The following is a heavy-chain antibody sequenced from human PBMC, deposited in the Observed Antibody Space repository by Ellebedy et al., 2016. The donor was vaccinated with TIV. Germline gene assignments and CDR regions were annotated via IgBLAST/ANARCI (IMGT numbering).Heavy chain of an antibody. V-gene: IGHV1-3*01. J-gene: IGHJ5*02. D-gene: IGHD6-19*01. CDR1: GYTFTDYA. CDR2: VRGDNGNT. Sequence: ASVKVSXKASGYTFTDYAMHWVRQAPGQSLELMGWVRGDNGNTRYSQKFQDRITITSDTSASTAYMELSSLRSEDTAVYYCARGNLRKLAVAEENWFGPWGQGTLVTVSS. CDR3: ARGNLRKLAVAEENWFGP.